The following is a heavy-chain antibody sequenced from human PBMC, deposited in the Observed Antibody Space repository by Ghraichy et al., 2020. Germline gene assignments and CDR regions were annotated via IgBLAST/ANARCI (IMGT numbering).Heavy chain of an antibody. CDR2: ISYSGNT. Sequence: SETLSLTCTVSGGSISSSYYYWGWIRQPPGKGLEWIGTISYSGNTYYNPSLKSRVTISADMSKNQFSLKLSSVTATDTAVFYYARRFYCSGGSCNWFDPWGQGTLVTVSS. CDR1: GGSISSSYYY. J-gene: IGHJ5*02. V-gene: IGHV4-39*01. CDR3: ARRFYCSGGSCNWFDP. D-gene: IGHD2-15*01.